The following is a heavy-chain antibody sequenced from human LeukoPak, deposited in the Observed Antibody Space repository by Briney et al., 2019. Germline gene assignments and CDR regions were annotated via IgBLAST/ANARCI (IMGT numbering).Heavy chain of an antibody. D-gene: IGHD3-22*01. CDR1: GYTFTSYD. CDR2: MNPNSGNT. V-gene: IGHV1-8*01. J-gene: IGHJ3*02. Sequence: GASVKVSCKASGYTFTSYDINWVRQATGQGLEWMGWMNPNSGNTGYAQKFQGRVTMTRNTSISTAYMELSSLRSEDTAVYYCAADSSGQEAFDIWGQGTMVTVSS. CDR3: AADSSGQEAFDI.